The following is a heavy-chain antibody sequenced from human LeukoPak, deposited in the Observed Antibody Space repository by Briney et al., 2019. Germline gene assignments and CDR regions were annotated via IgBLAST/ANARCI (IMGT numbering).Heavy chain of an antibody. Sequence: GGSLRLSCAASGFTFSDYYMSWIRQAPGKGLEWVSYISSSGSIIYYAHSVKGRFTISRDNAKNSLYLQMNSLRAEDTAVYYCAPGVGYCSGGSCPLLDYWGLGTLVTVSS. CDR3: APGVGYCSGGSCPLLDY. CDR1: GFTFSDYY. D-gene: IGHD2-15*01. J-gene: IGHJ4*02. CDR2: ISSSGSII. V-gene: IGHV3-11*01.